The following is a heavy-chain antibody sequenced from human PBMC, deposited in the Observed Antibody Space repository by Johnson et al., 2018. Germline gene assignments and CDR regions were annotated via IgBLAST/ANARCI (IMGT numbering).Heavy chain of an antibody. D-gene: IGHD6-19*01. J-gene: IGHJ6*03. CDR2: IPFDGSKT. CDR3: AKEGQWPGYYMDV. V-gene: IGHV3-30*18. Sequence: VQLVESGGGVVQPGRSLRLSCAASGFSFRSYDMHWVRHAPGKGLEWVTVIPFDGSKTYYADSVKGRFTIPRDNSRNKLYLQRNSLRAKDTSVYYCAKEGQWPGYYMDVWGKGTTVTVS. CDR1: GFSFRSYD.